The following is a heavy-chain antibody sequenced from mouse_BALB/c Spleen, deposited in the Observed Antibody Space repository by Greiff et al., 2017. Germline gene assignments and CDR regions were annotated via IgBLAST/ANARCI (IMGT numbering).Heavy chain of an antibody. CDR2: IRLKSNNYAT. CDR3: TRNWDRYYFDY. J-gene: IGHJ2*01. V-gene: IGHV6-6*02. Sequence: EVKLMESGGGLVQPGGSMKLSCVASGFTFSNYWMNWVRQSPEKGLEWVAEIRLKSNNYATHYAESVKGRFTISRDDSKSSVYLQMNNLRAEDTGIYYCTRNWDRYYFDYWGQGTTLTVSS. CDR1: GFTFSNYW. D-gene: IGHD4-1*01.